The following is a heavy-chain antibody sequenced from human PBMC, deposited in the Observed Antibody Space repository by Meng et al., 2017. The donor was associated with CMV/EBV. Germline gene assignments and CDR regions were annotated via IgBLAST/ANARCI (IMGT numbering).Heavy chain of an antibody. J-gene: IGHJ6*02. CDR1: GFTFSSYW. CDR3: ARDGGQFGELSYGMDV. D-gene: IGHD3-10*01. Sequence: GESLKISCAASGFTFSSYWMHWVRQAPGKGLVWVSRINSDGSSTSYADSVKGRFTISRDNAKSTLYLQMNSLRAEDTAVYYCARDGGQFGELSYGMDVWGQGTTVTVSS. CDR2: INSDGSST. V-gene: IGHV3-74*01.